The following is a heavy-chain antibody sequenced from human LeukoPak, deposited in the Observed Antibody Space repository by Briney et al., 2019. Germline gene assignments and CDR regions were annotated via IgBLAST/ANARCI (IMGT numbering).Heavy chain of an antibody. J-gene: IGHJ3*02. D-gene: IGHD1-1*01. V-gene: IGHV4-39*07. CDR3: AREDDADDAFDI. Sequence: KTSETLSLTCNVSGGSISSGDHSWTWIRQPPGKGLEWIGSIYYSGSTYYNPSLKSRVTISVDTSKNQFSLKLSSVTAADTAVYYCAREDDADDAFDIWGQGTMVTVSS. CDR1: GGSISSGDHS. CDR2: IYYSGST.